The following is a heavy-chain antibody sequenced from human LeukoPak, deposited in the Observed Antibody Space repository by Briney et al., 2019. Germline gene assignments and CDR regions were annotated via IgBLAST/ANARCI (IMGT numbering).Heavy chain of an antibody. Sequence: QPGGALRLSCAASGFTFSSYAMSWVRQAPGKGLEWVSAISGSGGSTYYADSVKGRFTISRDNSKNTLYLQMNSLRAEDTAVYYCAKDDSSSWGLWYFDYWGQGTLVTVSS. V-gene: IGHV3-23*01. CDR2: ISGSGGST. CDR1: GFTFSSYA. J-gene: IGHJ4*02. CDR3: AKDDSSSWGLWYFDY. D-gene: IGHD6-13*01.